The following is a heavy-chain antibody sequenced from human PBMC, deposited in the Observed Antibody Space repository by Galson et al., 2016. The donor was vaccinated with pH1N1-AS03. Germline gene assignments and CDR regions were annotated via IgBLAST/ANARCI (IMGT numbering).Heavy chain of an antibody. V-gene: IGHV3-48*03. CDR2: ISSSVTTV. J-gene: IGHJ5*01. Sequence: SLRLSCAASGFTFSTYEMNWVRQAPGKGLEWISYISSSVTTVDYADSVKGRFTISRDNAKSSLYLQMNSLRVEDTAVYYCAREVDFGNGLDSWGQGILVTVSP. CDR1: GFTFSTYE. CDR3: AREVDFGNGLDS. D-gene: IGHD3-3*01.